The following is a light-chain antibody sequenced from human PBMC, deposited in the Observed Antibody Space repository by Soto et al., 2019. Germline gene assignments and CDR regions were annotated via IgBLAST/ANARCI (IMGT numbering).Light chain of an antibody. J-gene: IGKJ5*01. Sequence: ILMTQSPSSFSASTGDRVTITCRASQGISSFLSWYQQKSGKAPKLLMYAASTLQSGVPSRFSGSGSGTDFTLTISSLQPEDFATYYCQQRNSYPITFGQGTRLEIK. CDR1: QGISSF. V-gene: IGKV1-8*01. CDR2: AAS. CDR3: QQRNSYPIT.